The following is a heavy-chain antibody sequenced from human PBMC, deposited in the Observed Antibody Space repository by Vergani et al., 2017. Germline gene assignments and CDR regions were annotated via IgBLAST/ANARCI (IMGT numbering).Heavy chain of an antibody. CDR1: GFTFSSYS. CDR2: ISSSSSYI. D-gene: IGHD6-13*01. J-gene: IGHJ4*02. V-gene: IGHV3-21*01. Sequence: EVQLVESGGGLVKPGGSLRLSCAASGFTFSSYSMNWVRQAPGKGLEWVSSISSSSSYIYYADSVKGRFTISRDNAKNSLYLQMNSLRAEDTAVYYCATGLQQLGFFEYWGQGTLVTVSS. CDR3: ATGLQQLGFFEY.